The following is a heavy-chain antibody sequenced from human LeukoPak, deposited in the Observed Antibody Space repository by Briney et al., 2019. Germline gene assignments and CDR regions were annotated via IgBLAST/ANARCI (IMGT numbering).Heavy chain of an antibody. J-gene: IGHJ5*02. D-gene: IGHD6-19*01. CDR1: GGSISSSSYY. CDR3: ARGYSSGWYRHPYNWFDP. CDR2: IYYSGST. Sequence: SETLSLTCTVSGGSISSSSYYWGWIRQPPGKGLEWIGSIYYSGSTYYNPSLKSRVTISVDMSKNQFSLKLSSVTAADTAVYYCARGYSSGWYRHPYNWFDPWGQGTLSPSPQ. V-gene: IGHV4-39*01.